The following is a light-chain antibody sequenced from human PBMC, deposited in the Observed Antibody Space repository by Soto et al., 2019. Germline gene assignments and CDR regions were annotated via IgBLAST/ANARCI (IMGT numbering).Light chain of an antibody. Sequence: QSALTQPASVSRAPGQSITISSTETSSDVGGYNYVSWYQHHPGKAPKLMIFDVSNRPSGVSNRFSGSKSGNTASLTISGLQPEDEADYYCSSYTTSNTRQIVFGTGTKVTVL. CDR1: SSDVGGYNY. V-gene: IGLV2-14*03. CDR2: DVS. CDR3: SSYTTSNTRQIV. J-gene: IGLJ1*01.